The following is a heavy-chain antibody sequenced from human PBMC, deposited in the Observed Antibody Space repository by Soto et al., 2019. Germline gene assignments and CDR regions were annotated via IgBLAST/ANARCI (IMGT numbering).Heavy chain of an antibody. Sequence: QVQLVQSGAEVREPGSSVKVSCKSSGDTFASIAVSWMRHSPGEGLEWMGGVNPLSAKSIYAQRFQGRLTITAHRSTSMAYRELHRLTNDDTAVYYCAGPIERVIFSEWCPFVSWGQGALLIVSS. D-gene: IGHD3-3*01. V-gene: IGHV1-69*06. CDR2: VNPLSAKS. CDR1: GDTFASIA. J-gene: IGHJ5*01. CDR3: AGPIERVIFSEWCPFVS.